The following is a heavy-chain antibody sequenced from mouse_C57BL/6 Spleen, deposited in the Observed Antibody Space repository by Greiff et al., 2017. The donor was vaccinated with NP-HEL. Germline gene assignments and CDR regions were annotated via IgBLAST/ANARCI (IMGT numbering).Heavy chain of an antibody. V-gene: IGHV1-42*01. CDR3: ARGYDDYHWYFEV. D-gene: IGHD2-4*01. Sequence: EVQLQQSGPELVKPGASVKISCKASGYSFTGYYMNWVKQSPEKSLEWIGEINPSTGGTTYNQKFKAKATLTVDKSSSTAYMQLKSLTSEDSAVEYCARGYDDYHWYFEVGGTGTTVTVSS. CDR1: GYSFTGYY. CDR2: INPSTGGT. J-gene: IGHJ1*03.